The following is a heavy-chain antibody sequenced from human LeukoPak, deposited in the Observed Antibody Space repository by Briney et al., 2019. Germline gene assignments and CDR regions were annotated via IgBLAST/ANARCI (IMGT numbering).Heavy chain of an antibody. Sequence: GGSRRLSCAASGFTVSSNYMSWVRQAPGKGLEWVSVIYSGGAPYYADSVKGRFTISTDNSKNTLYLQMNSLRTEDTAVYYCARDRGSGLDCWGQGTLVTVSS. V-gene: IGHV3-66*02. CDR1: GFTVSSNY. J-gene: IGHJ4*02. CDR3: ARDRGSGLDC. D-gene: IGHD6-19*01. CDR2: IYSGGAP.